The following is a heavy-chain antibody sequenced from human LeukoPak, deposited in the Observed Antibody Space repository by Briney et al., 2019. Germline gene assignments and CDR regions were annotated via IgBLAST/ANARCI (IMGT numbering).Heavy chain of an antibody. J-gene: IGHJ4*02. Sequence: ASVKVSCKASGYTFTGYYMHWVRQATGQGLEWMGYIYPNSGATKYAQKFQGRVTMTRDTSISTAYMELSGLRSDDTAVHYCGTLLSNGPFDYWGQGSLVTVSS. CDR2: IYPNSGAT. V-gene: IGHV1-2*02. CDR1: GYTFTGYY. CDR3: GTLLSNGPFDY.